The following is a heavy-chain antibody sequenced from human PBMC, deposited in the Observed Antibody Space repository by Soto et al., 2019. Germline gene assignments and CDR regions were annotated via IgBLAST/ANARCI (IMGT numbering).Heavy chain of an antibody. CDR3: ASAIGGWLQLSA. D-gene: IGHD5-12*01. CDR2: INPNSGGT. CDR1: GYTFTGYY. Sequence: QVQLVQSGAEVKKPGASVKVSCKASGYTFTGYYMHWVRQAPGQGLEWMGWINPNSGGTNNAQKFQGWVTMTRNTPISTAYTELSRLRSDDTAVYYCASAIGGWLQLSAWGQGTLVTVSS. J-gene: IGHJ5*02. V-gene: IGHV1-2*04.